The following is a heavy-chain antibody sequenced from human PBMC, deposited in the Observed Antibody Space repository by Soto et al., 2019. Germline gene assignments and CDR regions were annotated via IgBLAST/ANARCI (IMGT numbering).Heavy chain of an antibody. CDR1: GFTFSSYW. V-gene: IGHV3-74*01. D-gene: IGHD2-21*02. Sequence: GGSLRLSCAASGFTFSSYWMHWVRQAPGKGLVWVSRINSDGSSTSYADSVKGRFTISRDNAKNTLYLQMNSLRAEDTAVYYCARGPRHRRHQGGDSGANYYGMDVWGQGTTVTVSS. J-gene: IGHJ6*02. CDR2: INSDGSST. CDR3: ARGPRHRRHQGGDSGANYYGMDV.